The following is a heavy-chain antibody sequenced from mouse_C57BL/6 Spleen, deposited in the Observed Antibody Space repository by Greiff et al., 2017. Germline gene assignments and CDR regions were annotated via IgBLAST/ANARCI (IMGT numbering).Heavy chain of an antibody. J-gene: IGHJ3*01. D-gene: IGHD1-1*01. CDR1: GYTFTDYN. V-gene: IGHV1-22*01. Sequence: EVKLMESGPELVKPGASVKMSCKASGYTFTDYNMHWVKQSHGKSLEWIGYINPNNGGTSYNQKFKGKATLTVNKSSSTAYMELRSLTSEDSAVYYCARSITTVVATDWGQGTLVTVSA. CDR3: ARSITTVVATD. CDR2: INPNNGGT.